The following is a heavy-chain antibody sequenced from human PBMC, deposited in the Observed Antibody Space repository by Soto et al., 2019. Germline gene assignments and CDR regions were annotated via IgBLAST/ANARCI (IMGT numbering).Heavy chain of an antibody. CDR2: ISSGSDYI. V-gene: IGHV3-21*01. CDR3: ARSPVGDAFNV. Sequence: EVQLVESGGGLVKPGGSLRLSCAASGFTFRSYSMNWVRQAPGKGLEWVSSISSGSDYIFYADSVKGRFTISRDNAKNSLFLQMNSLTAEDTAVYYGARSPVGDAFNVWGQGTVVTVSS. J-gene: IGHJ3*01. CDR1: GFTFRSYS.